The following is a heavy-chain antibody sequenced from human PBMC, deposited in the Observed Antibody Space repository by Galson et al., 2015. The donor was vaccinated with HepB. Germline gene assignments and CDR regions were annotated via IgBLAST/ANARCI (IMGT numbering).Heavy chain of an antibody. V-gene: IGHV1-8*01. Sequence: SVKVSCKASGYTFTSYDINWVRQATGQGLEWVGWMNPKSGDTGYAQKFQGRVTMTRDTSISTAYMELSSLISEDTAVYYCARGVVPAATSYFDYWGQGTLVTVSS. J-gene: IGHJ4*02. D-gene: IGHD2-2*01. CDR2: MNPKSGDT. CDR3: ARGVVPAATSYFDY. CDR1: GYTFTSYD.